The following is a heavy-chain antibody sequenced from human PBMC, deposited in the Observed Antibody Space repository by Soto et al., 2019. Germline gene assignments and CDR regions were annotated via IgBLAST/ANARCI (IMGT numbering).Heavy chain of an antibody. CDR3: ARIPPGWGGGQLVLDY. CDR1: GFTFSTFW. Sequence: EVQLVESGGGLVQPGGSLRLSCAASGFTFSTFWMHWVRQAPGKGLVWVSRINSDGSTTTYADSVKGRFTISRDNAKNTGYLEMNRLRVEDMAVDYCARIPPGWGGGQLVLDYWGQGTLVTVSS. D-gene: IGHD6-13*01. V-gene: IGHV3-74*01. CDR2: INSDGSTT. J-gene: IGHJ4*02.